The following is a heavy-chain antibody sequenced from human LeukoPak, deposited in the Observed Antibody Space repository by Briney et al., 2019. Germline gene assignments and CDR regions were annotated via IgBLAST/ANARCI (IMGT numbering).Heavy chain of an antibody. D-gene: IGHD3-3*01. CDR1: GGSISSSSYY. CDR3: ARHGDDFWSGYYSS. J-gene: IGHJ4*02. CDR2: MYYSGST. V-gene: IGHV4-39*01. Sequence: SETLSLTCTVSGGSISSSSYYWGWIRQPPGKGLEWIGSMYYSGSTYYNPSLKSRVAISVDTSENQFSLKLSSVTAADTAVYFCARHGDDFWSGYYSSWGQGTLVTVSS.